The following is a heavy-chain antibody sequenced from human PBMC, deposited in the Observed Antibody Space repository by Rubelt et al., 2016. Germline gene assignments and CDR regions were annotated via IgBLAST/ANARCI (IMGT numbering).Heavy chain of an antibody. V-gene: IGHV4-31*03. J-gene: IGHJ4*02. CDR1: GGSISSGGYY. D-gene: IGHD1-1*01. Sequence: QVQLQESGPGLVKPSQTLSLTCTVSGGSISSGGYYWSWIRQHPGKGLEWIGYIYYSGSTNYNPSLKSRVTISVDTSKNQFSLKLSAVTAADTAVYYCARRGWNDVKGPNFDYWGQGTLVTVSS. CDR2: IYYSGST. CDR3: ARRGWNDVKGPNFDY.